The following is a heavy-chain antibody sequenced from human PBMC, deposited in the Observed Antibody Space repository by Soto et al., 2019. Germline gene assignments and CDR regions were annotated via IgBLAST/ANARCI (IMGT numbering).Heavy chain of an antibody. Sequence: QVQLVESGGGVVQPGRSLRLSCAASGFTFSTYGMHWVRQAPGKGLEGVAVIYFDGSDKYYADSVKGRFTISRDDSKNTLFLEMNSLRAEDTAVYFCARDNGVGGGYFDNWGQGTLVTVSS. J-gene: IGHJ4*02. CDR2: IYFDGSDK. CDR1: GFTFSTYG. CDR3: ARDNGVGGGYFDN. D-gene: IGHD1-26*01. V-gene: IGHV3-33*01.